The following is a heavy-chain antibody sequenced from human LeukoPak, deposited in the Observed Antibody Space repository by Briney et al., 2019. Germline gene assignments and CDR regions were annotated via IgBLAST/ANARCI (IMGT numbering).Heavy chain of an antibody. Sequence: ASVKVSCKASGYTITSYDINWVRQATGQGLEWMGWMNPNSGNTGYAQKCQGRVTITRNTSISTAYMELSSLRSEDTAVYYCARGPKIGYCSSTSCYSSSYYYMDVWGKGTTVTVSS. V-gene: IGHV1-8*03. CDR2: MNPNSGNT. CDR3: ARGPKIGYCSSTSCYSSSYYYMDV. D-gene: IGHD2-2*02. J-gene: IGHJ6*03. CDR1: GYTITSYD.